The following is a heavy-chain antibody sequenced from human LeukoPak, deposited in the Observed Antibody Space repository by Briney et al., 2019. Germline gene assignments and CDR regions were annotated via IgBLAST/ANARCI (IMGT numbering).Heavy chain of an antibody. CDR1: GYTFTSYG. CDR3: ARDDSSHTMVRGRPFDY. V-gene: IGHV1-18*01. Sequence: ASVKVSCKASGYTFTSYGISWVRQAPGQGLEWMGWISAYNGNTNYAQKLQGRVTMTTDTSTSTAYMELRSLRSDDTAVYYCARDDSSHTMVRGRPFDYWGQGTLVTVSS. J-gene: IGHJ4*02. CDR2: ISAYNGNT. D-gene: IGHD3-10*01.